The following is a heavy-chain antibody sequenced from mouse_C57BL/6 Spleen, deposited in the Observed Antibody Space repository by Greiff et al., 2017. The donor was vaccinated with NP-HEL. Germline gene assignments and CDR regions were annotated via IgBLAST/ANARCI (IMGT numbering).Heavy chain of an antibody. CDR2: ISDGGSYT. D-gene: IGHD2-2*01. J-gene: IGHJ4*01. Sequence: EVMLMESGGGLVKPGGSLKLSCAASGFTFSSYAMSWVRQTPEKRLEWVATISDGGSYTYYPDNVKGRFTISRDNAENNLYLQMSNLKSEDTAVYYCARESGYDEDAMEYWGQGTTVTVSS. CDR1: GFTFSSYA. CDR3: ARESGYDEDAMEY. V-gene: IGHV5-4*01.